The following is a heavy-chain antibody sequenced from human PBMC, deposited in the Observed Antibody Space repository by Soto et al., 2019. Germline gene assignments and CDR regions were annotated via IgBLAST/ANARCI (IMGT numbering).Heavy chain of an antibody. Sequence: QITLKESDPTLVKPTQTLTLTCTFSGFSLSSIGEGVGWIRQPPGKGLEWLAFIHWNDDERYSPSLKSRLTLNKDTSKRQVVLTMTNMDPVDTATYYCAHSLYNGRFDPWGQRTLVTVSS. V-gene: IGHV2-5*01. J-gene: IGHJ5*02. CDR2: IHWNDDE. CDR1: GFSLSSIGEG. CDR3: AHSLYNGRFDP. D-gene: IGHD1-1*01.